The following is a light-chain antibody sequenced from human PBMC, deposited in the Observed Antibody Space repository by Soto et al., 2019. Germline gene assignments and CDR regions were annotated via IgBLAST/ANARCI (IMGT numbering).Light chain of an antibody. CDR2: LAS. J-gene: IGKJ4*01. Sequence: DIQLTQSPASLSASVGDRVTITCRASQGISSYLAWYQQKPGKAPQLLIYLASTLQSRVPSRFSGSGSGTDFSLTISSLQPEDVATYYCQYLNSFPLSFGGGTKVEIK. CDR3: QYLNSFPLS. CDR1: QGISSY. V-gene: IGKV1-9*01.